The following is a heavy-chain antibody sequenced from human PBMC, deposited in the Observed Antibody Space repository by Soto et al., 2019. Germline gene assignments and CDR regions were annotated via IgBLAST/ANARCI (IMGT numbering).Heavy chain of an antibody. J-gene: IGHJ5*02. D-gene: IGHD3-22*01. V-gene: IGHV4-31*03. CDR1: GGSISSGGYY. CDR2: IYYSGST. Sequence: SETLSLTCTVSGGSISSGGYYWSWIRQHPGKGLEWIGYIYYSGSTYYNPSLKSRVTISKDTSNNQFSLNLSSVTAADTAVYYCGREMYYSDISSSLNWFDPWGQGTLVTVSS. CDR3: GREMYYSDISSSLNWFDP.